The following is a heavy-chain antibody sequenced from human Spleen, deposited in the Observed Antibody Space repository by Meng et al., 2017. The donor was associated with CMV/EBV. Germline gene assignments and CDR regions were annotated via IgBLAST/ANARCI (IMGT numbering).Heavy chain of an antibody. V-gene: IGHV3-66*02. CDR1: GFTFDGYG. Sequence: GESLKISCAASGFTFDGYGMSWVRQAPGKGLEWVSVIYSGGSTYYADSVKGRFTISRDNSKNTLYLQMNSLRAEDTAVYYCARDPQYSSSPGPASVWGQGTTVTVSS. CDR2: IYSGGST. CDR3: ARDPQYSSSPGPASV. D-gene: IGHD6-6*01. J-gene: IGHJ6*02.